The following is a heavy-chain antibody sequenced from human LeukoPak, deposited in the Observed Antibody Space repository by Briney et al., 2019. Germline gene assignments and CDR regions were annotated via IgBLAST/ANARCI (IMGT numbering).Heavy chain of an antibody. CDR1: GFTFDDYA. Sequence: GGSLRLSCAASGFTFDDYAMHWVRQAPGKGLEWVSGISWNSGSIGYADSVKGRFTISRDNAKNSLYLQMNSLRAEDTAVYYCARDNAVAAIDYWGQGTLVTVSS. CDR2: ISWNSGSI. D-gene: IGHD2-15*01. J-gene: IGHJ4*02. V-gene: IGHV3-9*01. CDR3: ARDNAVAAIDY.